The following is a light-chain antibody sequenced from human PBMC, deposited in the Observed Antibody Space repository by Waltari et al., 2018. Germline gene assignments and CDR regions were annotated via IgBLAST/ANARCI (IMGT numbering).Light chain of an antibody. CDR1: QSISSW. Sequence: DIQMTQSPSTLSASVGDRVTITCRASQSISSWLAWYQQKPGKAPKLLIYMASSLESGVPSRFSGSGSGTEFTLTISGLQPDDFATYYCQQYNSYSRTFGQGTKLEIK. CDR3: QQYNSYSRT. CDR2: MAS. J-gene: IGKJ2*01. V-gene: IGKV1-5*03.